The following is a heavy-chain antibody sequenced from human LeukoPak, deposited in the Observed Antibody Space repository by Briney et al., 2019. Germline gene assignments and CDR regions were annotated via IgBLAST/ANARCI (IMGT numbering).Heavy chain of an antibody. CDR2: ISHDGSNE. CDR3: ANSRWLPDY. J-gene: IGHJ4*02. CDR1: GFTFSSYG. Sequence: PGGSLRLSCVASGFTFSSYGMHGVRPAPDKGLEWVAVISHDGSNEYYVDSVKGRFTISRDNSKNTLYLQMNSLRAEDTAVYYWANSRWLPDYWGQGTLVTVSS. V-gene: IGHV3-30*18. D-gene: IGHD4-23*01.